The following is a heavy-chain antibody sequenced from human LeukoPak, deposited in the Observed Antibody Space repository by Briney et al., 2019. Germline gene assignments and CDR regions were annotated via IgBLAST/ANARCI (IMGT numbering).Heavy chain of an antibody. CDR1: GGSISSYY. V-gene: IGHV4-4*07. Sequence: SETLSLTCTVSGGSISSYYWSWIRQPAGKGLEWIGRIYTSGSTYYNPSLKSRVTISVDTSKNQFSLKLSSVTAADTAVYYCAREQGYYDSSGYSAFDIWGQGTMVTVSS. CDR3: AREQGYYDSSGYSAFDI. CDR2: IYTSGST. D-gene: IGHD3-22*01. J-gene: IGHJ3*02.